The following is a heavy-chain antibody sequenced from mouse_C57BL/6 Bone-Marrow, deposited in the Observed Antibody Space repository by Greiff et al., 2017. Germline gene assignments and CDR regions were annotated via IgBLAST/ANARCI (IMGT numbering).Heavy chain of an antibody. CDR2: ILPGSGST. D-gene: IGHD1-1*01. CDR3: ARGIYYGSSYDWYFDV. Sequence: VHLVESGAELMKPGASVKLSCKATGYTFTGYWIEWVKQRPGHGLEWIGEILPGSGSTNYNEKFKGKATFTADTSSNTAYMQLSSLTTEDSAIYYCARGIYYGSSYDWYFDVWGTGTTVTVSS. V-gene: IGHV1-9*01. CDR1: GYTFTGYW. J-gene: IGHJ1*03.